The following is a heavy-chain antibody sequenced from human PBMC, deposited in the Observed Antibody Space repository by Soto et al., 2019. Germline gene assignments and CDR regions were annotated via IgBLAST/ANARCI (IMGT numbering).Heavy chain of an antibody. CDR2: ISYDGSNK. D-gene: IGHD3-3*01. J-gene: IGHJ6*02. Sequence: GGSLRLSCAASGFTFSSYGMHWVRQAPGKGLEWVAVISYDGSNKYYADSVKGRFTISRDNSKNTLYLQMNSLRAEDTAVYYCAKDRATDVLRFLEWYYGMDVWGQGTTVTSP. V-gene: IGHV3-30*18. CDR1: GFTFSSYG. CDR3: AKDRATDVLRFLEWYYGMDV.